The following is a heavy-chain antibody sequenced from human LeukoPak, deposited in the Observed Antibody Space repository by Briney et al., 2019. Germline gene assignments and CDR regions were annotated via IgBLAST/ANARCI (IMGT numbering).Heavy chain of an antibody. D-gene: IGHD3-16*01. CDR1: GFTFSNAW. CDR2: ISGSGGST. J-gene: IGHJ4*02. V-gene: IGHV3-23*01. Sequence: PGGSLRLSCAASGFTFSNAWMSWVRQAPGKGLEWVSAISGSGGSTYYADSVKGRFTISRDNSKNTLYLQMNSLRAEDTAVYYCAKLKLRSAYFDYWGQGTLVTVSS. CDR3: AKLKLRSAYFDY.